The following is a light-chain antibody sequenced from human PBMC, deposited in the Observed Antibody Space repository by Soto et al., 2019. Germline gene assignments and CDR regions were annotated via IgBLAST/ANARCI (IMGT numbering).Light chain of an antibody. V-gene: IGLV2-14*01. CDR1: SSDVGGYNY. Sequence: QSVLTQPAPVSGSPGQSITISCTGTSSDVGGYNYVSWFQLHPGKAPKLMVYEVSNRPSGISSRFSGSKSGNTASLTISGLQAEDEADYYCGSFTSSRIYVFGTGTKVT. CDR2: EVS. CDR3: GSFTSSRIYV. J-gene: IGLJ1*01.